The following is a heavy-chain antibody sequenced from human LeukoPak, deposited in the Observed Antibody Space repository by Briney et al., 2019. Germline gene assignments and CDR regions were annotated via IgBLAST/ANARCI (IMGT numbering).Heavy chain of an antibody. Sequence: PGGSLRLSCAASGFTFSDYYTSWIRQAPGKGLEWVSYISSSGSTIYYADSVKGRFTISRDNAKNSLYLQMNSLRAEDTAVYYCARAYYGSALPFDYWGQGTLVTVSS. D-gene: IGHD3-10*01. CDR1: GFTFSDYY. J-gene: IGHJ4*02. CDR3: ARAYYGSALPFDY. V-gene: IGHV3-11*04. CDR2: ISSSGSTI.